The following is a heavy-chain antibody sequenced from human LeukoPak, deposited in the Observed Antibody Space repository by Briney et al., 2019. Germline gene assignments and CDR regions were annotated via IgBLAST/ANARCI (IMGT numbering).Heavy chain of an antibody. CDR1: GASISTNSYY. CDR2: IYYSGST. V-gene: IGHV4-39*07. D-gene: IGHD3-22*01. CDR3: ARQEREYYDSSGTDY. J-gene: IGHJ4*02. Sequence: PSETLSLTCTVSGASISTNSYYWGWIRQPPGKGLEWIGSIYYSGSTYYNPSLKSRVTISVDTSKNQFSLKLSSVTAADTAVYYCARQEREYYDSSGTDYWGQGTLVTVSS.